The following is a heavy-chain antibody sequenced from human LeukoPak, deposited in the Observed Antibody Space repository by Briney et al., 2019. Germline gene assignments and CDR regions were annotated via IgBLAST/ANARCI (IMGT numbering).Heavy chain of an antibody. Sequence: GESLKISCKGSGYSFTSYWIGWVRQMPGKGLEWMGIIYPGDSDTRYSPSFQGQVTISADKSISTAYLQWSSLKASDTAMYYCARHVYVSSGYLSYYYYYYMDVWGKGTTVTVSS. V-gene: IGHV5-51*01. J-gene: IGHJ6*03. CDR2: IYPGDSDT. CDR1: GYSFTSYW. D-gene: IGHD3-22*01. CDR3: ARHVYVSSGYLSYYYYYYMDV.